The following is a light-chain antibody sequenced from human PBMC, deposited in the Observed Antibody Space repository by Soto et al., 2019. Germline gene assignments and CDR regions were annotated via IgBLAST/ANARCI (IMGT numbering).Light chain of an antibody. CDR1: QGISDS. J-gene: IGKJ4*01. V-gene: IGKV1-27*01. CDR3: QTYNSAPIT. Sequence: DIQMTQSPSSLSASVGDIVSITCRASQGISDSLAWFQHKPGKPPKLLIYAASTLQSGVPSRFSGSGSWADFILTISSLQPEDVATDSCQTYNSAPITFGGGTRVEIK. CDR2: AAS.